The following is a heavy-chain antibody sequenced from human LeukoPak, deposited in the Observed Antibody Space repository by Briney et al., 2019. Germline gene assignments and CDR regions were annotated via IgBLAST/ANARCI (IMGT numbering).Heavy chain of an antibody. J-gene: IGHJ4*02. V-gene: IGHV4-4*07. CDR3: ARDLGGYTYGYSFDY. Sequence: SETLSLTCTVPGGSISSYYWSWIRQPAGKGLEWIGRIYSSGSTNYNPSLKSRVTMSVDTSKNQFSLKLTSVTAADTAVYYCARDLGGYTYGYSFDYWGQGTLVTVSS. CDR2: IYSSGST. D-gene: IGHD5-18*01. CDR1: GGSISSYY.